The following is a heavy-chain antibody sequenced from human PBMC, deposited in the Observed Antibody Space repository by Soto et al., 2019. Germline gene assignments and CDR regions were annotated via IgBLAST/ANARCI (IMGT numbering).Heavy chain of an antibody. Sequence: GGSLRLSCAASGFTVSSSYMSWVRQAPGKGLEWVSVIYAGGSTYYADSVKGRFTISRDNTKNTLYLQMNSLRAEDTAVYYCARGGSSGYYYSYFHYWGPGTLVTVSS. D-gene: IGHD3-22*01. CDR1: GFTVSSSY. V-gene: IGHV3-53*01. J-gene: IGHJ4*02. CDR3: ARGGSSGYYYSYFHY. CDR2: IYAGGST.